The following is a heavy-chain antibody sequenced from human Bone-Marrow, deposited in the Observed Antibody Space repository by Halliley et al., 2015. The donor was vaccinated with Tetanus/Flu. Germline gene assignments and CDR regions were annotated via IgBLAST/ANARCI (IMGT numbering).Heavy chain of an antibody. J-gene: IGHJ4*02. CDR3: AVLDYDVLSGYPYFDY. CDR1: GDSITSSTYY. CDR2: IYSGGST. D-gene: IGHD3-3*01. Sequence: LRLSCTVSGDSITSSTYYWAWIRQPPGKGLEWIGSIYSGGSTYYNPSLESRITVSIATSRNQFSLKLTSVTAADTAVCYCAVLDYDVLSGYPYFDYWGQGTLVTVSS. V-gene: IGHV4-39*01.